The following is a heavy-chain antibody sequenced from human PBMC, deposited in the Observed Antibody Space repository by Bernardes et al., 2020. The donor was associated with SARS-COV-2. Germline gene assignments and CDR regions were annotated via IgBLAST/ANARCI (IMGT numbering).Heavy chain of an antibody. CDR3: ARGGTYPDFWSNDY. CDR2: IDHSGRT. V-gene: IGHV4-34*01. J-gene: IGHJ4*02. Sequence: SETLSLTCAGYGASFSGHYCTWIRQSPGWGLEWIGEIDHSGRTNYNPSLRSRVTISVDTSKNQLSLKLRSVTAADTAVYFCARGGTYPDFWSNDYWGQGTLVTVS. D-gene: IGHD3-3*01. CDR1: GASFSGHY.